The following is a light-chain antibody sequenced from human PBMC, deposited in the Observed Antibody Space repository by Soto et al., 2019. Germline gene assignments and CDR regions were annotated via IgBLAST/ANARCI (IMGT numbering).Light chain of an antibody. J-gene: IGLJ7*01. CDR2: KDT. V-gene: IGLV3-25*03. Sequence: SYELTQPPSLSVSPGQTATITCSGDALPKQYVYWYQQKPGQAPVLVIYKDTERPPGIPERFSGSSSGTTVTLTISGAQAEDEADYYCHSGDTSGRYRVFGGGTQLTVL. CDR3: HSGDTSGRYRV. CDR1: ALPKQY.